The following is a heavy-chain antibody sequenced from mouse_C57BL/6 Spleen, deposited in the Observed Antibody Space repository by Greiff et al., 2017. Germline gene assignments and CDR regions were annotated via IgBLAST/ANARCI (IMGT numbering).Heavy chain of an antibody. Sequence: VQLQQSGAELVWPGASVTLSCKASGYTFTDYEMHWVKQTPVHGLEWIGAIDPETGGTAYNQKFKGKAILTADKSSSTAYMELRSLTSEDSAVYYCTRTDSFYAMDYWGQGTSVTVSS. CDR3: TRTDSFYAMDY. CDR1: GYTFTDYE. V-gene: IGHV1-15*01. D-gene: IGHD3-2*01. J-gene: IGHJ4*01. CDR2: IDPETGGT.